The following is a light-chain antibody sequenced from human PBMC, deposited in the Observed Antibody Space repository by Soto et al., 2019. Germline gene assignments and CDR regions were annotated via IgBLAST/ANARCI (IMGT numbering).Light chain of an antibody. J-gene: IGLJ1*01. CDR1: SSDVGAYNY. V-gene: IGLV2-8*01. Sequence: QSALTQPASASGSPGQSVTISCTGTSSDVGAYNYVSWYQQHPGKAPKLMIYEVSERPSGVPDRFSGAKSGNTASLTVSGLQTEDEADYYCSSYAGNDVYVFGTGTKLTVL. CDR2: EVS. CDR3: SSYAGNDVYV.